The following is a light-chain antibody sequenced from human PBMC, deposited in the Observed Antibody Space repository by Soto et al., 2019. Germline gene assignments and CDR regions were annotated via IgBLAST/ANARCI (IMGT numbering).Light chain of an antibody. V-gene: IGKV3D-20*02. CDR1: QSVSGNF. CDR3: QRRRHWPQLT. J-gene: IGKJ4*01. CDR2: GAS. Sequence: VLTQSPGSLSMPPGERVTLSCRASQSVSGNFLACYQETPGQAPSLLIYGASSRATGTPDRFSASGSGTDLTLTLSSLEPEDFAFYDCQRRRHWPQLTFCGGTQVDIK.